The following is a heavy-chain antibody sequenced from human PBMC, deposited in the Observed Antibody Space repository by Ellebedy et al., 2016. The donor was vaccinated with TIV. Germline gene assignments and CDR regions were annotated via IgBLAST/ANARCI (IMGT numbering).Heavy chain of an antibody. V-gene: IGHV5-10-1*01. CDR1: GYRFISYW. D-gene: IGHD2-2*01. CDR2: IDPSDSYT. CDR3: ARHEGYCSSTSCYGGFWFDP. Sequence: GESLKISCKGSGYRFISYWISWVRQMPGKGLEWMGRIDPSDSYTNYSPSFQGHVTILADKSISTAYLQWSSLKASDTAMYYCARHEGYCSSTSCYGGFWFDPWGQGTLVTVSS. J-gene: IGHJ5*02.